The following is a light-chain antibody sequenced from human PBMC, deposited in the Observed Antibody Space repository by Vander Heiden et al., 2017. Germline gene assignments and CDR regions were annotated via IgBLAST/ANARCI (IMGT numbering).Light chain of an antibody. V-gene: IGKV1-39*01. Sequence: DIQMTQSPSSLSASVGDRVTNTCRASQSISSYLNWYQQKPGKAPKLLIYAASSLHSGVPSRFSGSGSGTDFTLTISRLQPEDFATYYCKQSYSTPRTFGQGTKLEIK. CDR2: AAS. CDR3: KQSYSTPRT. J-gene: IGKJ2*01. CDR1: QSISSY.